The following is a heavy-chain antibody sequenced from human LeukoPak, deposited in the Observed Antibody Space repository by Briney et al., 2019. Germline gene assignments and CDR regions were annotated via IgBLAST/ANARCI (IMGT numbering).Heavy chain of an antibody. V-gene: IGHV5-10-1*01. D-gene: IGHD6-6*01. J-gene: IGHJ6*02. CDR1: GYSFTSYW. Sequence: GESLKISCKGSGYSFTSYWISWVRQMPGKGLEWMGRIDPSDSYTNYSPSFQGHVTISADKSISTAYLQWSSLKASDTAMYYCASARIAARPDYYYYGMDVWGQGTTVTVSS. CDR2: IDPSDSYT. CDR3: ASARIAARPDYYYYGMDV.